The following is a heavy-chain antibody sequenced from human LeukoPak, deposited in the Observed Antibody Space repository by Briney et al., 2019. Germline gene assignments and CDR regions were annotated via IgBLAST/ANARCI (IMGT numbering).Heavy chain of an antibody. CDR3: ATSEWEKKNYSSYMDV. J-gene: IGHJ6*03. CDR2: IRYDGSNK. D-gene: IGHD1-26*01. Sequence: PGGSLRLSCAASGFTFSSYGMHWVRQAPGKGLEWVAFIRYDGSNKYYADSVKGRFTISRDNSKNTLYLQMNSLRAEDTAVYYCATSEWEKKNYSSYMDVGAKGPTVTVPS. CDR1: GFTFSSYG. V-gene: IGHV3-30*02.